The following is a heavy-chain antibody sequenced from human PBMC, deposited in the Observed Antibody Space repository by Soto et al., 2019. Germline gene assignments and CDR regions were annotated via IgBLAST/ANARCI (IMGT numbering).Heavy chain of an antibody. CDR2: IYYSGST. CDR1: GGSISSGVYY. J-gene: IGHJ6*02. Sequence: SETLSLTCTVSGGSISSGVYYWSWIRQHPGKGLEWIGYIYYSGSTYYNPSLKSRVTISVDTSKNQFSLKLSSVTAADTAVYYCARVGELGYCSGGSCYRTHYYYYYGMDVWGQGTTVTVSS. D-gene: IGHD2-15*01. V-gene: IGHV4-31*03. CDR3: ARVGELGYCSGGSCYRTHYYYYYGMDV.